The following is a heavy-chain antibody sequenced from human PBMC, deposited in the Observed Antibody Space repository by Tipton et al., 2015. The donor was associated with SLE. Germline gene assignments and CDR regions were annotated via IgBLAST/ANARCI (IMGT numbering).Heavy chain of an antibody. V-gene: IGHV3-21*03. Sequence: SLRLSCTASGFTFSLYSMNWVRQAPGKGLEWVSSISRSSSYIYYAESLKGRFTISRDNAKNSLYLQMNSLRVEDTAVYFCAGDDYASGITWGQGTLVTVSS. CDR1: GFTFSLYS. CDR3: AGDDYASGIT. D-gene: IGHD3-10*01. J-gene: IGHJ5*02. CDR2: ISRSSSYI.